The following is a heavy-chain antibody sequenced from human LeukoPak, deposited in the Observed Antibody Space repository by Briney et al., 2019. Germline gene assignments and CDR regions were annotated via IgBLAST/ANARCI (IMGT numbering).Heavy chain of an antibody. Sequence: ASVKVSCKASGGTFSSYAISWVRQAPGQGLEWMGGIIPIFGTANYAQKFQGRVTITADESTSTAYMELSSLRSEDTAVYYCARGGPTAPYYYYYMDVWGKGTTVTVSS. V-gene: IGHV1-69*13. CDR1: GGTFSSYA. CDR3: ARGGPTAPYYYYYMDV. CDR2: IIPIFGTA. D-gene: IGHD1-1*01. J-gene: IGHJ6*03.